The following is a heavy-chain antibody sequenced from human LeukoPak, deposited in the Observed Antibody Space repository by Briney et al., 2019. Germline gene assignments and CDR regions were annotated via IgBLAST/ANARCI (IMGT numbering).Heavy chain of an antibody. CDR3: ARLAVAGTIWFDP. CDR2: INPSGGST. Sequence: ASVNVSCKASGYTFTGYYMHWVRQAAGQGLDWMGIINPSGGSTSYAQKFQGRVTMTRAMSTSTVYMELSSLRSEDTAVYYCARLAVAGTIWFDPWGQGTLVTVSS. D-gene: IGHD6-19*01. J-gene: IGHJ5*02. CDR1: GYTFTGYY. V-gene: IGHV1-46*01.